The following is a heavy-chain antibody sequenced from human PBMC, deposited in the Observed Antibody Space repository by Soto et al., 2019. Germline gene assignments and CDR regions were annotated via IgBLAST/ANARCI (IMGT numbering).Heavy chain of an antibody. J-gene: IGHJ6*02. CDR1: GYTFTSYG. Sequence: ASVKVSCKASGYTFTSYGISWVRQAPGQGLEWMGWISAYNGNTNYAQKLQGRVTMTTDTSTSTAYMELRRLRSDDTAVYYCARANYYYGMDVWGQGTTVTVSS. V-gene: IGHV1-18*01. CDR3: ARANYYYGMDV. CDR2: ISAYNGNT.